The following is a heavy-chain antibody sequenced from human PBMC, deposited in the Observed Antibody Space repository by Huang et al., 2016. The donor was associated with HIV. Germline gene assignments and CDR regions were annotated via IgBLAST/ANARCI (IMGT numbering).Heavy chain of an antibody. CDR1: GGAISSSTYY. Sequence: QLQLQEWGPRLVKPSETLSLTCTVAGGAISSSTYYWSWIRQPPGKGLEWIGNSYYSGNTFYNPSLKSRVTISVDTSKNQFSLKLTSLTAADTAVYCCANTFHTAAGQYYFEYWGQGTLVTVSS. CDR2: SYYSGNT. D-gene: IGHD6-13*01. CDR3: ANTFHTAAGQYYFEY. J-gene: IGHJ4*02. V-gene: IGHV4-39*01.